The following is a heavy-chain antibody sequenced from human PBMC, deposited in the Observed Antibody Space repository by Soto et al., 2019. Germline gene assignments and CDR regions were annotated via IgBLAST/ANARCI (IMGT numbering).Heavy chain of an antibody. V-gene: IGHV3-48*02. D-gene: IGHD6-19*01. CDR3: ARDWGSSGWYNYFDY. CDR1: GFTFSSYS. J-gene: IGHJ4*02. Sequence: GGSLRLSCAASGFTFSSYSMNWVRQAPGKGLEWVSYSSSSSSTIYYADSVKDRFTIARDNAKNSLYLQMNSLRDEDTAVYYCARDWGSSGWYNYFDYWGQGTLVTVSS. CDR2: SSSSSSTI.